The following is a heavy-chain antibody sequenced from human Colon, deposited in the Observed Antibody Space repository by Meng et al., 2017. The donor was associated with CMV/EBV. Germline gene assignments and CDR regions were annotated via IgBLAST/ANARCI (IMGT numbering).Heavy chain of an antibody. D-gene: IGHD1-26*01. J-gene: IGHJ4*02. V-gene: IGHV1-2*02. Sequence: VQCVKSEAEVKKPGASVKVSCKTSGYTFSDYHIHWVRQAPGQGLEWMGWINSNSGATDYAQKFQGRFTMTRDTSITTVYMELSSLRSDDTAVYYCARDPSGSRVPFDYWGQGSLVTVSS. CDR2: INSNSGAT. CDR1: GYTFSDYH. CDR3: ARDPSGSRVPFDY.